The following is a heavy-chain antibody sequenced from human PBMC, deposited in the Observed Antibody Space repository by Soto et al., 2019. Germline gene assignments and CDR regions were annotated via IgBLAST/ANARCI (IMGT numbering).Heavy chain of an antibody. V-gene: IGHV3-23*01. CDR3: VKYTVTEDLGES. CDR1: GFTFSSYA. J-gene: IGHJ5*02. CDR2: VSRAGTYT. D-gene: IGHD3-16*01. Sequence: EVQLLESGGDVVRPGGSLRLSCAASGFTFSSYAMGWVRQAPGKGLEWVAGVSRAGTYTFYADSVRGRFSISRDNSRDTVGLYTNALRGDDTAVYFCVKYTVTEDLGESWGQGTLVSVSS.